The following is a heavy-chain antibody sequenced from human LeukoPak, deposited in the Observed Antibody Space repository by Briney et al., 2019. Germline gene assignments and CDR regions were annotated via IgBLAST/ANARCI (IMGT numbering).Heavy chain of an antibody. CDR1: GFTFSSYG. D-gene: IGHD3-9*01. CDR3: ARGTTSYYDILTGYYKGYYFDY. Sequence: PGRSLRLSCAASGFTFSSYGMHWVRQAPGKGLEWVAVIWHDGSNKYYADSVKGRFTISRDNSKNTLYLQMNSLRAEDTAVYYCARGTTSYYDILTGYYKGYYFDYWGQGTLVTVSS. J-gene: IGHJ4*02. CDR2: IWHDGSNK. V-gene: IGHV3-33*01.